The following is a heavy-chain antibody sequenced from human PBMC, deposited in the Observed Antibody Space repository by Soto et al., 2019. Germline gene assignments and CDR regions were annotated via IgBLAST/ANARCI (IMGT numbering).Heavy chain of an antibody. J-gene: IGHJ4*02. CDR1: GGSISSNDYY. D-gene: IGHD2-2*01. CDR2: IYYSGST. CDR3: ATSDYCSITSCLKKNPIDY. V-gene: IGHV4-39*01. Sequence: QLQLQESGPGLVKPSETLSLTCTVSGGSISSNDYYWGWIRQPPGKGLEWIGSIYYSGSTYYNPSLKSRVTISVDTSKNQFSLKLSSVTAADTAMYYCATSDYCSITSCLKKNPIDYWGQGTLVTVSS.